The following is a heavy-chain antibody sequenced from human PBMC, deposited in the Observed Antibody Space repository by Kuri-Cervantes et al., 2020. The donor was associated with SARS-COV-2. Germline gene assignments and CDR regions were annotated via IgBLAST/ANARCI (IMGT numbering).Heavy chain of an antibody. Sequence: SVKVSCKASGGTFSSYAISWVRQAPGQGLEWMGRIIPILGIANYAQKFQGSVTITADKSTSTAYMELSSLRSEDTAVYYCASSPHRVGATTAFDYWGQGTLVTVSS. CDR2: IIPILGIA. D-gene: IGHD1-26*01. CDR1: GGTFSSYA. CDR3: ASSPHRVGATTAFDY. V-gene: IGHV1-69*04. J-gene: IGHJ4*02.